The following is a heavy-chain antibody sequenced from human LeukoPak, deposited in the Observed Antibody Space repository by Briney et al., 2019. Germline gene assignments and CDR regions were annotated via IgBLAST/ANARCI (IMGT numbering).Heavy chain of an antibody. CDR2: IKQDGSEK. D-gene: IGHD3-3*01. CDR3: ARGIPTYYDFWSGSDDAFDI. J-gene: IGHJ3*02. CDR1: GFTFSSYW. Sequence: GGSLRLSCAASGFTFSSYWMSWVRQAPGKGLEWVANIKQDGSEKYYVDSVKGRFPISRDNAKNSLYLQMNSLRAEDTAVYYCARGIPTYYDFWSGSDDAFDIWGQGTMVTVSS. V-gene: IGHV3-7*01.